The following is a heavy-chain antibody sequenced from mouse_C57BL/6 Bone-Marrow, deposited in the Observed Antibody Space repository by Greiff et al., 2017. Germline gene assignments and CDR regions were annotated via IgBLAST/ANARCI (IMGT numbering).Heavy chain of an antibody. V-gene: IGHV5-17*01. CDR2: ISSCSSTT. CDR3: ARRDYDWFAY. J-gene: IGHJ3*01. CDR1: GFTFSDYG. D-gene: IGHD2-4*01. Sequence: EVMLVESGGGLVKPGGSLKLSCAASGFTFSDYGMHWVRQAPEQGLEWVAYISSCSSTTYYADTVKGRFTISRDNAENTLFRQMTSQGSEDTAVYYCARRDYDWFAYWGQGTLVTVSA.